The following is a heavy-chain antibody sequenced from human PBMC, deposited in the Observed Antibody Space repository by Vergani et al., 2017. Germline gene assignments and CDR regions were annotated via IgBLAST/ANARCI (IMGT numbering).Heavy chain of an antibody. CDR1: RSTFKTYG. V-gene: IGHV3-33*01. CDR3: ARDQVPAAIRLNVGNYMDV. Sequence: QGQLVESGGGIVQPGRSLTLSCVASRSTFKTYGMHWVRQAPGKGLEWVGLIYSDGSNAYYADSVKGRFTISRDNSKNTLYLQMSSLRAEDTAVYYCARDQVPAAIRLNVGNYMDVWGKGTTVIVSS. D-gene: IGHD2-2*02. CDR2: IYSDGSNA. J-gene: IGHJ6*03.